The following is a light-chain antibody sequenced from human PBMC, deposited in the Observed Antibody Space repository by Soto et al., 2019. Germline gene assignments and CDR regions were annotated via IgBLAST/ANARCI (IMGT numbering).Light chain of an antibody. V-gene: IGKV1-17*03. CDR3: QQSNSITWT. Sequence: DIQMTQSPSAVSASVGDRVTITVLASQGISNHLAWFQQKPGKVPKRLIYKASTLESGVPSRFSGSGSGTEFTLTISSLQPDDFATYSCQQSNSITWTFGQGTKVDIK. J-gene: IGKJ1*01. CDR2: KAS. CDR1: QGISNH.